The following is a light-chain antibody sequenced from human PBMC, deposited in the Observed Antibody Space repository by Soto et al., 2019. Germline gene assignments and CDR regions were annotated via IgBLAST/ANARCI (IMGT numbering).Light chain of an antibody. CDR1: SSNIGGNS. CDR3: GSWDSSRSAYV. Sequence: QSVMTQPPSVSAAPGQRVTISCSGSSSNIGGNSVSWYQQLPGTAPKLLIYDDNKRPSGSPDRFSGSKSGTSATLGITGCQTEDEADYYGGSWDSSRSAYVFGTGTKLTVL. CDR2: DDN. J-gene: IGLJ1*01. V-gene: IGLV1-51*01.